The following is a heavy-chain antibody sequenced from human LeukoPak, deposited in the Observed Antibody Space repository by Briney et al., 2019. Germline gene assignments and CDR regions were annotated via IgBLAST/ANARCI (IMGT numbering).Heavy chain of an antibody. CDR2: ISPDGSTT. CDR3: TRDRTTITLFEL. V-gene: IGHV3-74*01. CDR1: GFSISSYW. D-gene: IGHD4-11*01. Sequence: GRSLRLSCAASGFSISSYWMHWVRQVPGKGLVWVSRISPDGSTTGYADSVKGRFTASRDNARNTLYLQINSLRAEDSAVYYCTRDRTTITLFELWGQGTLVTVSS. J-gene: IGHJ4*02.